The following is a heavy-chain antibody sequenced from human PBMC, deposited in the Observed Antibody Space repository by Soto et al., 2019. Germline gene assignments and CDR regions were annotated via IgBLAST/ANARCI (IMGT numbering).Heavy chain of an antibody. J-gene: IGHJ4*02. Sequence: SETLSLTCTVSGGSMRPNYWAWIRQPPGKGLEWIGYIYYAGTTTYNPSLKSRVAISVDTSKNQFSLKLSSVTAADTAVYYCASTRMIVAHFDYWGQGTLVTVSS. V-gene: IGHV4-59*08. CDR2: IYYAGTT. D-gene: IGHD3-22*01. CDR1: GGSMRPNY. CDR3: ASTRMIVAHFDY.